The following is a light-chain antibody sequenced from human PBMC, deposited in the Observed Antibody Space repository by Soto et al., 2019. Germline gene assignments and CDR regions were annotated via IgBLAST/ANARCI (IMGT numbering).Light chain of an antibody. CDR3: SSSTTSSTVV. CDR2: EVS. Sequence: QSVLTQPASVSGSPGQSITISCTGTSSDVGCYNYVSWYQQHPGKAPKLMIYEVSKRPSGVSNRCSGSKSGNKASLTISGLRAEDGADYYCSSSTTSSTVVFGGATKLTVL. CDR1: SSDVGCYNY. J-gene: IGLJ3*02. V-gene: IGLV2-14*01.